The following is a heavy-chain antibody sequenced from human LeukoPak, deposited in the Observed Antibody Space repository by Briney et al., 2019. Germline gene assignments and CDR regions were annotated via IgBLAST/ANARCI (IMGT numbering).Heavy chain of an antibody. J-gene: IGHJ5*02. CDR1: GGSISSSSYY. Sequence: SPSETLSLTCTVSGGSISSSSYYWGWIRQPPGKGLEWIGSIYYSGSTNYNPSLKSRVTISVDTSKNQFSLKLSSVTAADTAVYYCARDGGYRYNWFDPWGQGALVTVSS. V-gene: IGHV4-39*07. CDR3: ARDGGYRYNWFDP. CDR2: IYYSGST. D-gene: IGHD5-12*01.